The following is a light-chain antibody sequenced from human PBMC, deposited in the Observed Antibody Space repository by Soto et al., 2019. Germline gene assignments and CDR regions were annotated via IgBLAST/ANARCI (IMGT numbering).Light chain of an antibody. CDR3: QVLDSSGDHNVI. CDR2: DDS. CDR1: NIGRKG. V-gene: IGLV3-21*02. J-gene: IGLJ2*01. Sequence: SYELTQPPSVSVAPGQTARITCVGDNIGRKGVHWYQQKPGQAPVLVVYDDSDRPSGIPERFTGSNSGNTATLTISTVEAGDEAGYYCQVLDSSGDHNVIFGGVTKLTVL.